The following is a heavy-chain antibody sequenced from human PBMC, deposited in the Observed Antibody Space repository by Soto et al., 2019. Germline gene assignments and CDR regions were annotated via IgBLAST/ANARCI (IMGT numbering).Heavy chain of an antibody. CDR2: IYYSGST. CDR3: ARGTYYDYIWGSYRPIQFDY. CDR1: GDSISSGGYY. J-gene: IGHJ4*02. V-gene: IGHV4-31*03. D-gene: IGHD3-16*02. Sequence: SETLSLTCTVSGDSISSGGYYWSWIRQHPGKGLEWIGYIYYSGSTYYNPSLKSRVTISVDTSKNQFSLKLSSVTAADTAVYYCARGTYYDYIWGSYRPIQFDYWGQGTLVTVSS.